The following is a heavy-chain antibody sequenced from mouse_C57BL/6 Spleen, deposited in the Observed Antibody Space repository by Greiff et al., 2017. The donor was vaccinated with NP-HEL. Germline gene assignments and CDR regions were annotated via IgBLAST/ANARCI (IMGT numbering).Heavy chain of an antibody. V-gene: IGHV1-55*01. J-gene: IGHJ4*01. CDR3: ARLDFQYYYAMDY. CDR1: GYTFTSYW. Sequence: VQLQQSGAELVKPGASVKMSCKASGYTFTSYWITWVKQRPGQGLEWIGDIYPGSGSTNYNEKFKSKATLTVDTSSSTAYMQLSSLTSEDSAVYYCARLDFQYYYAMDYSGQGTSVTVSS. CDR2: IYPGSGST.